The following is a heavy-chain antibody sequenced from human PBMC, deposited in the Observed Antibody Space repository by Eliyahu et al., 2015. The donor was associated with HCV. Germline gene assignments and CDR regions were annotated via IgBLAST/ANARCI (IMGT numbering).Heavy chain of an antibody. CDR1: GYTFTSYY. J-gene: IGHJ6*02. CDR3: ARDAPTIVVVVAAIGDYYYYGMDV. V-gene: IGHV1-46*03. Sequence: QVQLVQSGAEVKKPGASVKVSCKASGYTFTSYYMHWVRQAPGQGLEWMGIINPSGGSTSYAQKFQGRVTMTRDTSTSTVYMELSSLRSEDTAVYYCARDAPTIVVVVAAIGDYYYYGMDVWGQGTTVTVSS. D-gene: IGHD2-15*01. CDR2: INPSGGST.